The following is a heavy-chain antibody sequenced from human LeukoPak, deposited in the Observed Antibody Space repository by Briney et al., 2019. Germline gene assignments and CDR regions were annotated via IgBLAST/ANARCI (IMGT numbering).Heavy chain of an antibody. Sequence: ASVKVSCKASGYTFTSYGISWVRRAPGQGLEWMGWISAYNGNTNYAQKLQGRVTMTTDTSTSTAYMELRSLRSDDTAVHYCARDRDVPAATSFDYWGQGTLVTVSS. J-gene: IGHJ4*02. V-gene: IGHV1-18*04. CDR3: ARDRDVPAATSFDY. D-gene: IGHD2-2*01. CDR2: ISAYNGNT. CDR1: GYTFTSYG.